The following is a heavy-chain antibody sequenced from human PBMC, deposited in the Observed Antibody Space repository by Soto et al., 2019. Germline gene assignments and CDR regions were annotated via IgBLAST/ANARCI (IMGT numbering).Heavy chain of an antibody. Sequence: GGSLRLSCAASGFTFSSYSMNWVRQAPGKGLEWVSSISSSSSYIYYADSVKGRFTISRDNAKNSLYLQMNSLRAEDTAVYYCARDRSGYSYGYSYFDYWGQGTLVTVSS. J-gene: IGHJ4*02. D-gene: IGHD5-18*01. V-gene: IGHV3-21*01. CDR2: ISSSSSYI. CDR3: ARDRSGYSYGYSYFDY. CDR1: GFTFSSYS.